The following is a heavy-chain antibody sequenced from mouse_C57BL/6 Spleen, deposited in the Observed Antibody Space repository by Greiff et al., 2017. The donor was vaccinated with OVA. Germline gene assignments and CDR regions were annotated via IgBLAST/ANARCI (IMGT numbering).Heavy chain of an antibody. Sequence: EVKVEESGGGLVQPGGSMKLSCVASGFTFSNYWMNWVRQSPEKGLEWVAQIRLKSDNYATHYAESVKGRFTISRDDSKSSVYLQMNNLRAEDTGIYYCTIYGSRGYYFDYWGQGTTLTVAS. CDR3: TIYGSRGYYFDY. CDR2: IRLKSDNYAT. V-gene: IGHV6-3*01. D-gene: IGHD1-1*01. CDR1: GFTFSNYW. J-gene: IGHJ2*01.